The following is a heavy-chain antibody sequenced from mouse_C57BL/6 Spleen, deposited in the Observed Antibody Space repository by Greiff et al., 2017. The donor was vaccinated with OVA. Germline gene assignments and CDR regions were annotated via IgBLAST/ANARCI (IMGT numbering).Heavy chain of an antibody. CDR3: ARRGYDYDRGYFDY. D-gene: IGHD2-4*01. Sequence: VQLQQSGPELVKPGASVKISCKASGYSFTGYYMNWVKQSPAKSLEWIGEINPSTGGTTYNQKFKAKATLTVDKSSSTAYMQLKSLTSEDSAVYYCARRGYDYDRGYFDYWGQGTTLTVSS. CDR2: INPSTGGT. V-gene: IGHV1-42*01. CDR1: GYSFTGYY. J-gene: IGHJ2*01.